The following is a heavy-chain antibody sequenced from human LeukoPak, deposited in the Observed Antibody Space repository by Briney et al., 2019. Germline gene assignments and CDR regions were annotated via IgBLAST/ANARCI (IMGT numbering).Heavy chain of an antibody. CDR2: IRYDGSNK. J-gene: IGHJ4*02. CDR1: GFTFSSYG. Sequence: GGSLRLSCAASGFTFSSYGMHWVRQAPGKGLEWVAFIRYDGSNKYYADSVKGRFTISRDNSKNTLYLQMNSLRAEDTAVYYCATGLPMAPGYWGQGTLVTVSS. CDR3: ATGLPMAPGY. D-gene: IGHD5-24*01. V-gene: IGHV3-30*02.